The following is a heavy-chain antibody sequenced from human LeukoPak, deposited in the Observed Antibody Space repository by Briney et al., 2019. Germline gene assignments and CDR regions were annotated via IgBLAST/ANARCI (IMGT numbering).Heavy chain of an antibody. CDR1: GGSISGYY. D-gene: IGHD3-22*01. CDR3: AKVSDRDSSGYYWGFEY. J-gene: IGHJ4*02. CDR2: MYYSGSN. Sequence: NPSETLSLTCTVSGGSISGYYWSCIRQPPGKGLECIGYMYYSGSNNYIASLKSRVTISVDTSRNQFSLKQTSVTAADTAVYYCAKVSDRDSSGYYWGFEYWGQGTLVTVSS. V-gene: IGHV4-59*08.